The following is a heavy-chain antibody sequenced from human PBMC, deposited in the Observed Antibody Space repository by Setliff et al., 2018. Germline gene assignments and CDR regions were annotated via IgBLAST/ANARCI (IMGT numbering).Heavy chain of an antibody. J-gene: IGHJ6*03. CDR1: GFTLSSYW. CDR3: VRLAGQLGQTRSNYYYYYYMDV. Sequence: GGSLRLSCAASGFTLSSYWMSWVRQAPGKGLEWVANIKQDGSEKYYVDSVKGRFTISRDNAKNSLYLQMNSLRAEDTAVFYCVRLAGQLGQTRSNYYYYYYMDVWGKGTTVTVSS. V-gene: IGHV3-7*01. CDR2: IKQDGSEK. D-gene: IGHD6-6*01.